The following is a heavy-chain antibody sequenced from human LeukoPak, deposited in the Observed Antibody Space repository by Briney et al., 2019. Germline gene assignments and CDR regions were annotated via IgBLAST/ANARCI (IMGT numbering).Heavy chain of an antibody. CDR1: GGSISSSSYY. D-gene: IGHD3-3*01. V-gene: IGHV4-39*01. Sequence: SETLSLTCTVSGGSISSSSYYWGWIRQPPGKGLVWIGSIYYSGSTYYNPSLKSRVTISVDTSKNQFSLKLSSVTAADTAVYYCARLERRITIFGVVIGWFDPWGQGTLVTVSS. CDR3: ARLERRITIFGVVIGWFDP. CDR2: IYYSGST. J-gene: IGHJ5*02.